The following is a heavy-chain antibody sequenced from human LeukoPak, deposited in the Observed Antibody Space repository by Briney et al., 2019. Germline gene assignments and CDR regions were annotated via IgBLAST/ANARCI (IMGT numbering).Heavy chain of an antibody. CDR1: GFTFSDYT. V-gene: IGHV3-30*04. J-gene: IGHJ4*02. Sequence: GRSLRLFCAASGFTFSDYTMLWVRQAPGKGLEWGAVISYDGGQKYHADSVKGRFTISRDNSKNTVSLQMNSLRAEDTAVFYCARANSSSWHYFDYWGQGTLVTVSS. CDR3: ARANSSSWHYFDY. D-gene: IGHD6-13*01. CDR2: ISYDGGQK.